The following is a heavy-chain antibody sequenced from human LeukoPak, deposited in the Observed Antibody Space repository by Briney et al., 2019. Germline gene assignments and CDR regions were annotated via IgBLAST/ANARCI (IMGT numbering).Heavy chain of an antibody. CDR3: ATGTNYDSLDY. CDR1: GFIFSGSW. J-gene: IGHJ4*02. V-gene: IGHV3-7*03. D-gene: IGHD3-3*01. Sequence: PGGSLRLSCTASGFIFSGSWMAWIRQAPGKGLEWVAIIKKDGSEKYYVDSVEGRFTISRDNAKNSLYLQMNSLRAEDTAVYYCATGTNYDSLDYWGQGTLVTVSS. CDR2: IKKDGSEK.